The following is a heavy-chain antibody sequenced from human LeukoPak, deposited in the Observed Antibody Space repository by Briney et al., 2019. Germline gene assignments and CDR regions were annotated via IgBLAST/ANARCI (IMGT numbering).Heavy chain of an antibody. Sequence: SETLSLTCTVSGGSISSYYWSWIRQPPGKGLEWIGYIYYSGSTNYNPSLKSRVAISVDTSKNQFSLKLSSVTAADTAVYYCARQRWLRGDFDYWGQGTLVTVSS. CDR1: GGSISSYY. CDR2: IYYSGST. CDR3: ARQRWLRGDFDY. V-gene: IGHV4-59*08. J-gene: IGHJ4*02. D-gene: IGHD5-24*01.